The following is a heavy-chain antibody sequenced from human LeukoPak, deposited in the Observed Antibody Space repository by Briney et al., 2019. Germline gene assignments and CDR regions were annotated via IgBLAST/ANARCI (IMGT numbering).Heavy chain of an antibody. J-gene: IGHJ4*02. D-gene: IGHD3-3*01. Sequence: SGTLSLTCGVSGGSISGTNWWSWVRQPPGQGLEWIGEISLAGQTNYNPSLKNRVSISVDTSKNQFSLKLRSVTAADTAVYYCARHGGSGSFDYWGQGALVAVSS. CDR1: GGSISGTNW. CDR2: ISLAGQT. V-gene: IGHV4-4*02. CDR3: ARHGGSGSFDY.